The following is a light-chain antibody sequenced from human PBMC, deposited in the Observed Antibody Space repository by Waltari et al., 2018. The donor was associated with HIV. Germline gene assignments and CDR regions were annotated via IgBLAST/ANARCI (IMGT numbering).Light chain of an antibody. V-gene: IGLV2-14*03. CDR2: YVD. J-gene: IGLJ3*02. CDR1: DSDLGPAHF. CDR3: ASFTGDNTLL. Sequence: SAVTQPASVSGLPGQSITISCTGDDSDLGPAHFVSCYQPHPDKLPRLIVYYVDSRASGISARFSGSKSGHTASLNISGLRAEDEAHYYCASFTGDNTLLFGGGTKVTVL.